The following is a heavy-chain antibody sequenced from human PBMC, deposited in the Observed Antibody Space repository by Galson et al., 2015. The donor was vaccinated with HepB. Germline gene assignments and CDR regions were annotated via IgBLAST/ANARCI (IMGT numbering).Heavy chain of an antibody. D-gene: IGHD2-2*02. Sequence: SLRLSCAASGFTFDDYGMSWVRQAPGKGLEWVSGIDWNGGTTGYADSVKGRFTISRDNAKNSLFLQMNSLRAEDTALYYCAKGGYCSITNCYTGVWYYGLDVWGQGTTVTVSS. CDR3: AKGGYCSITNCYTGVWYYGLDV. CDR2: IDWNGGTT. CDR1: GFTFDDYG. V-gene: IGHV3-20*04. J-gene: IGHJ6*02.